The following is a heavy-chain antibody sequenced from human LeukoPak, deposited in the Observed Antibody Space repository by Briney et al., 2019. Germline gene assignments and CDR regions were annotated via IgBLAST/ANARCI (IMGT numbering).Heavy chain of an antibody. J-gene: IGHJ4*02. D-gene: IGHD2-21*01. Sequence: AASVKVSCKASGYTFTSYDINCVRQAPGQGIEWMGWMNPNSGNTVYAQKFQGRVTITRNTSISTAYMELSSLRSEDTAVYYCARAPYCGGDCYPDYWGQGTLVTVSS. CDR2: MNPNSGNT. V-gene: IGHV1-8*03. CDR1: GYTFTSYD. CDR3: ARAPYCGGDCYPDY.